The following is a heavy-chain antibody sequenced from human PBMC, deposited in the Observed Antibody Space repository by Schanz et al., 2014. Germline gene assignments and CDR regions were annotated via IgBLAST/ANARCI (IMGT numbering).Heavy chain of an antibody. CDR2: ISGSGGST. Sequence: EVQLLESGGGLVQPGGSLRLSCAASGFTFSSYAMSWVRQAPGKGLEWVSAISGSGGSTYYADSVKGRITISRDNSKNTLYLQMNSLRAEDTAVYYCARKVVATIGGYYDNWGQGTLVIVSS. V-gene: IGHV3-23*01. D-gene: IGHD5-12*01. CDR1: GFTFSSYA. J-gene: IGHJ4*02. CDR3: ARKVVATIGGYYDN.